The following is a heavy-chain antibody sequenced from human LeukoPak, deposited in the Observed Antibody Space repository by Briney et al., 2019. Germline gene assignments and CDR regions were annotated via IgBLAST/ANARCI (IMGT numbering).Heavy chain of an antibody. D-gene: IGHD2-15*01. V-gene: IGHV3-23*01. J-gene: IGHJ4*02. CDR3: AKAPVTSCRGAFCYPFDS. CDR1: GFSLSSYA. Sequence: GGSLRLSCTVSGFSLSSYAMSGVRRAPGKGLEWVSATSSSDDGKYYADSVRGRFTISRDNSRNTMYLQMNSLRAEDAAVYYCAKAPVTSCRGAFCYPFDSWGQGTLVTVSS. CDR2: TSSSDDGK.